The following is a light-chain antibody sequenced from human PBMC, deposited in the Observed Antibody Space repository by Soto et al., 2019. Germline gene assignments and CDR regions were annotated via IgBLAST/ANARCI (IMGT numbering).Light chain of an antibody. J-gene: IGLJ3*02. Sequence: QSALTQPASVSGSPGQSITISCTGTSSDIGRYDYVSWYQQLPGKAPKLTIYRVINRPSGVSDRFSGSKSGNSASLSISGLQPEDEAGYFCGSYTRATTWVFGGGTQLTVL. CDR3: GSYTRATTWV. CDR2: RVI. CDR1: SSDIGRYDY. V-gene: IGLV2-14*03.